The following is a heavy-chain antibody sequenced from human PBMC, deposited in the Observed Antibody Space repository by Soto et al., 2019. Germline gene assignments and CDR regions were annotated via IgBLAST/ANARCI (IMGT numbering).Heavy chain of an antibody. CDR3: ATRSDSAEIFDY. CDR2: ISAYNGNT. V-gene: IGHV1-18*01. Sequence: ASVKVSCKASGYTFTSYGISWVRQAPGQGLEWMGWISAYNGNTNYAQKLQGRVTMTTDTSTSTAYMELRSLRSDDTAVYYCATRSDSAEIFDYWGQGTLVTVSS. D-gene: IGHD4-4*01. J-gene: IGHJ4*02. CDR1: GYTFTSYG.